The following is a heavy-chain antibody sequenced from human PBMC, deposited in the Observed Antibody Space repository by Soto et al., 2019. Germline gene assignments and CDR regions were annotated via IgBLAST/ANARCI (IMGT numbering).Heavy chain of an antibody. V-gene: IGHV3-23*01. CDR1: GFAFSSHP. Sequence: PGGSLRLSCAASGFAFSSHPMSWVRQGSERGLEWVSGISDGGDLTYNADSVKGRFTISRDNSKNTLFLQMNSLRAEDTAVYYCARRAFGSSRSFDIWGQGTMVTVSS. CDR2: ISDGGDLT. CDR3: ARRAFGSSRSFDI. D-gene: IGHD6-6*01. J-gene: IGHJ3*02.